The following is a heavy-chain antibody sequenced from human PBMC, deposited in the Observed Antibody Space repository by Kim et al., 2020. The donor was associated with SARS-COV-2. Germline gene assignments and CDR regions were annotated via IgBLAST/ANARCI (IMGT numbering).Heavy chain of an antibody. CDR2: IYYSGST. V-gene: IGHV4-59*13. CDR3: ARLRYCDILTGSGAAFD. D-gene: IGHD3-9*01. Sequence: SETLSLTCTVSGGSISSYYWSWIRQPPGKGLEWIGYIYYSGSTNYNPSLKSRVTISVDTSKNQFSLKLSSVTAADTAVYYCARLRYCDILTGSGAAFD. CDR1: GGSISSYY. J-gene: IGHJ3*02.